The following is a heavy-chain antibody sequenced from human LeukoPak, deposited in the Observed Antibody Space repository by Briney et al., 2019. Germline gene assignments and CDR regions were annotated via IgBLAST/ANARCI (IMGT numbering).Heavy chain of an antibody. J-gene: IGHJ4*02. CDR3: ARGRYVSGWYPDYFDF. CDR1: GFTFSSYN. V-gene: IGHV3-21*01. Sequence: GGSLRLSCAASGFTFSSYNMNWVRRAPEKGLEWVSSISSSGSNTYYADSVKGRFTISRDNAKNSLYLQMDSLTAEDTAVYYCARGRYVSGWYPDYFDFWGQGTLVTVSS. CDR2: ISSSGSNT. D-gene: IGHD6-19*01.